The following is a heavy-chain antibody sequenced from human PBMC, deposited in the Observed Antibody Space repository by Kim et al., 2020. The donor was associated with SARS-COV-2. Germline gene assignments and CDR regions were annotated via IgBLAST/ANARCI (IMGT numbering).Heavy chain of an antibody. V-gene: IGHV3-30-3*01. D-gene: IGHD1-26*01. CDR1: GFTFSSYA. CDR2: ISYDGSNK. CDR3: ASRSSGSYLIGAFDI. Sequence: GGSLRLSCAASGFTFSSYAMHWVRQAPGKGLEWVAVISYDGSNKYYADSVKGRFTISRDNSKNTLYLQMNSLRAEDTAVYYCASRSSGSYLIGAFDIWGQGTMVTVSS. J-gene: IGHJ3*02.